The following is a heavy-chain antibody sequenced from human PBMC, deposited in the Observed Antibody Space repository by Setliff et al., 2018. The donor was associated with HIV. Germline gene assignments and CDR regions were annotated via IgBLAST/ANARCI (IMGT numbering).Heavy chain of an antibody. J-gene: IGHJ6*03. CDR2: IYPSEST. CDR1: GGSFTHKY. V-gene: IGHV4-4*09. D-gene: IGHD3-3*01. CDR3: AGCYYNFWSGYPLDYMDV. Sequence: LSPTCTVSGGSFTHKYWTGIRQPPGKGLVWIGYIYPSESTNYNPSLKSRVTMSVGTSKNQFSRKLSSVTAADTAVYYCAGCYYNFWSGYPLDYMDVWGKGTTVTVSS.